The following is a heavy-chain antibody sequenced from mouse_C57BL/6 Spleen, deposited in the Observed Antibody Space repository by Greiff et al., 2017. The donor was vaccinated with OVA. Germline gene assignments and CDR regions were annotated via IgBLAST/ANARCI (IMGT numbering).Heavy chain of an antibody. Sequence: VQLQQPGAELVRPGSSVKLSCKASGYTFTSYWMHWVKQRPIQGLEWIGNIDPSDSETHYNQKFKDKATLTVDKSSSTAYMQLSSLTSEDSAVDYCARIPPYYYGSSYWYFDVWGTGTTVTVSS. CDR2: IDPSDSET. V-gene: IGHV1-52*01. CDR3: ARIPPYYYGSSYWYFDV. D-gene: IGHD1-1*01. J-gene: IGHJ1*03. CDR1: GYTFTSYW.